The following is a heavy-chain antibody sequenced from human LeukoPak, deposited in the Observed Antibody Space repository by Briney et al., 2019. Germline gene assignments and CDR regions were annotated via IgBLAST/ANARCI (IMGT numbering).Heavy chain of an antibody. D-gene: IGHD6-13*01. CDR3: ARLAGYSSSWDYYYYYMDV. CDR1: GGSFSGYY. J-gene: IGHJ6*03. Sequence: SETLSLTCAVYGGSFSGYYWSWIRQPPGKGLEWIGEINHSGSTYYNPSLKSRVTISVDTSKNQFSLKLSSVTAADTAVYYCARLAGYSSSWDYYYYYMDVWGKGTTVTVSS. V-gene: IGHV4-34*01. CDR2: INHSGST.